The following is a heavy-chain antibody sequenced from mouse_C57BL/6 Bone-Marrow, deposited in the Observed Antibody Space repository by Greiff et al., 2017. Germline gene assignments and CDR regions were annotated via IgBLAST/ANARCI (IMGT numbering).Heavy chain of an antibody. CDR1: GFTFSSYG. CDR3: ARQQLGRFAY. D-gene: IGHD4-1*02. CDR2: ISSGGSYT. Sequence: EVQGVESGGDLVKPGGSLKLSCAASGFTFSSYGMSWVRQTPDKRLEWVATISSGGSYTYYPDSVKGRFTISRENAKNTLYLQMSSLKSEDTAMYYCARQQLGRFAYWGQGTLVTVSA. J-gene: IGHJ3*01. V-gene: IGHV5-6*01.